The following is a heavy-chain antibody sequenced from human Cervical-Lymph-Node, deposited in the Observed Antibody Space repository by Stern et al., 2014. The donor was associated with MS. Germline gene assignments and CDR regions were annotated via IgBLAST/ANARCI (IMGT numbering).Heavy chain of an antibody. Sequence: VQLVQSGAEVKKPGSSMNVSCKTSGGTFSSSYAITWMRQAPGQGLEWMGRIIPILGLANYAQKFQGRVIITADKSTSTTYMELSSLRSEDTAVYYCARGVVSNRAAATLHNLFDTWGQGTLVTVSS. CDR3: ARGVVSNRAAATLHNLFDT. V-gene: IGHV1-69*09. D-gene: IGHD2-15*01. CDR2: IIPILGLA. J-gene: IGHJ5*02. CDR1: GGTFSSSYA.